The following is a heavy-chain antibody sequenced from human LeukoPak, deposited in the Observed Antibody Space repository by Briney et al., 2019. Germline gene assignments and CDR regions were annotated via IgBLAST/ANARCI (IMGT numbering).Heavy chain of an antibody. CDR2: ISWNSGSI. Sequence: GRSLRLSCAASGFTFDDYAMHWVRQAPGKGLEWVSGISWNSGSIGYADSVKGRFTISRDNAENSLYLQMDSLRAEDTALYYCAKDYENRGFGELFTWGQGTLVAVSS. CDR3: AKDYENRGFGELFT. V-gene: IGHV3-9*01. D-gene: IGHD3-10*01. J-gene: IGHJ5*02. CDR1: GFTFDDYA.